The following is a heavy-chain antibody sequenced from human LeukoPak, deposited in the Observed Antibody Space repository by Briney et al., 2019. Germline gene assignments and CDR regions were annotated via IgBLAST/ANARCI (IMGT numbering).Heavy chain of an antibody. CDR2: MNPNNGKT. Sequence: GASVKVSCKASGYTFTSYDINWVRQATGQGLEWVGWMNPNNGKTGYAQKFQGRVTMTRNSSISTVYMEMNTLRSEDTAMYYCARGSWITGSASYYHQMDVWGKGTPVIVSS. CDR3: ARGSWITGSASYYHQMDV. D-gene: IGHD1-20*01. CDR1: GYTFTSYD. V-gene: IGHV1-8*01. J-gene: IGHJ6*03.